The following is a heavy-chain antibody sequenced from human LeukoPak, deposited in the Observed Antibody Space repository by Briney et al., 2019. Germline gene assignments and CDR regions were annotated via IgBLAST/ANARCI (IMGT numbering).Heavy chain of an antibody. D-gene: IGHD5-18*01. J-gene: IGHJ4*01. CDR3: ASGLWDSYGDYYFDY. V-gene: IGHV4-34*01. CDR1: GGSFSGYY. CDR2: INHSGST. Sequence: SETLSLTCAVYGGSFSGYYWSWIRQPPGRGLEWIGEINHSGSTNYNPSLKSRVTISVDTSKNQFSLKLSSVTAADTAVYYCASGLWDSYGDYYFDYWGHGTLVTVSS.